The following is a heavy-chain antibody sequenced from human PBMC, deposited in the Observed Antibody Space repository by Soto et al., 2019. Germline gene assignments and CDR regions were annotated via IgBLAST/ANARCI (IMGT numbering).Heavy chain of an antibody. Sequence: GGSLRLSCAASGFTFSSYAMSWVRQAPGKGLEWVSAISGSGGSTYYADSVKGRFTISRDNSKNTLYLQMNSLRAEDTAVYYCAKDIITMIVVVIDNAQFDYWGQGTLVTVSS. CDR1: GFTFSSYA. J-gene: IGHJ4*02. CDR3: AKDIITMIVVVIDNAQFDY. CDR2: ISGSGGST. D-gene: IGHD3-22*01. V-gene: IGHV3-23*01.